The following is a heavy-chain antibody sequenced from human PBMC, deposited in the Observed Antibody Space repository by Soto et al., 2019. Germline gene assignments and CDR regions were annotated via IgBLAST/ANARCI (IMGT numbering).Heavy chain of an antibody. J-gene: IGHJ6*02. CDR2: IYYSGST. Sequence: QVQLQESGPGLVKPSQTLSLTCTVSGGSISSGGYYWSWIRQHPGKGLEWSGYIYYSGSTYYNPSLKSRVTISVNTSKNQFSLKLSSVTAADTAVYYCARDRAVTTKNYYGMDVWGQGTTVTVSS. V-gene: IGHV4-31*03. CDR3: ARDRAVTTKNYYGMDV. CDR1: GGSISSGGYY. D-gene: IGHD4-17*01.